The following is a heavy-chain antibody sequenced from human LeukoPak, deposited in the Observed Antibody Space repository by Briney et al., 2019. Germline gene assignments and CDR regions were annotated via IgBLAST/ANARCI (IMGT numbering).Heavy chain of an antibody. Sequence: PGGSLRLSCAASGFTFDDYAMHWVRQAPGKGLEWVSGISWNSGSIGYADSVKGRFTISRDNAKNSLYLQMNSLRAEDTAVYYCARDRTNYYDSSGYDYWGQGTLVTVSS. V-gene: IGHV3-9*01. CDR2: ISWNSGSI. J-gene: IGHJ4*02. CDR1: GFTFDDYA. CDR3: ARDRTNYYDSSGYDY. D-gene: IGHD3-22*01.